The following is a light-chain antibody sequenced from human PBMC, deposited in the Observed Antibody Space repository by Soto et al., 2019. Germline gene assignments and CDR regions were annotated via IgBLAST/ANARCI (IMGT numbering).Light chain of an antibody. CDR2: DVS. J-gene: IGLJ1*01. CDR1: ISVVGGYNY. V-gene: IGLV2-14*01. CDR3: SSYTSGTTFV. Sequence: QSALTQPASVSGSPGQSITISCTGTISVVGGYNYVSWYQQEPGKAPKLMICDVSNRPSGVSNRFSGSKSGNTASLTISGLEADDEADYSCSSYTSGTTFVFGTGTKLTVL.